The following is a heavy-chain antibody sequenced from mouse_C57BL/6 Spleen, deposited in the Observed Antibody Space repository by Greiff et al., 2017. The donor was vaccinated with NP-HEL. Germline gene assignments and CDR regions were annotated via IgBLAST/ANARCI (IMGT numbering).Heavy chain of an antibody. J-gene: IGHJ3*01. CDR1: GYTFTSYW. Sequence: QVQLKQSGAELVRPGSSVKLSCKASGYTFTSYWMHWVKQRPIQGLEWIGNIDPSYSETHYNQKFKDKATLTVDKSSSTAYMQLSSLTSEDPAVYYCERFHYGSSYAWCAYWGQGTLVTVSA. CDR2: IDPSYSET. CDR3: ERFHYGSSYAWCAY. D-gene: IGHD1-1*01. V-gene: IGHV1-52*01.